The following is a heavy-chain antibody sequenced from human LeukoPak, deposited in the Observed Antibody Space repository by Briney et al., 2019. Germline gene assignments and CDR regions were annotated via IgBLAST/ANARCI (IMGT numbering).Heavy chain of an antibody. D-gene: IGHD2-21*02. CDR1: GFTFSSYA. V-gene: IGHV3-30*04. CDR2: ISYDGSNK. J-gene: IGHJ6*04. Sequence: QPGGSLRLSCAASGFTFSSYAMHWVRQAPGKGLEWVAVISYDGSNKYYADSVKGRFTISRDNSKNTLYLQMNSLRAEDTAVYYCARGAYCGGDCYTPGWMDVWGKGTTVTVSS. CDR3: ARGAYCGGDCYTPGWMDV.